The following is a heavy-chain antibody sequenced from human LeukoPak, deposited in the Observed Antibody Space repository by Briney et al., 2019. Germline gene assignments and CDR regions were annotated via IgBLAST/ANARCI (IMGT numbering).Heavy chain of an antibody. V-gene: IGHV4-39*01. CDR3: ARRPTPRYFDL. J-gene: IGHJ2*01. D-gene: IGHD4-23*01. Sequence: SETLSLTCTVSGGSISSSSYHWGWIRQPPGKGLEWIGSIYYSGSTYYNPSLKSRVTISVDTSKNQFSLKLSSVTAADTAVYYCARRPTPRYFDLWGRGTLVTVSS. CDR2: IYYSGST. CDR1: GGSISSSSYH.